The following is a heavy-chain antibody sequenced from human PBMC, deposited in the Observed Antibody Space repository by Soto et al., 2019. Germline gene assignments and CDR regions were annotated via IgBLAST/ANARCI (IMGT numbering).Heavy chain of an antibody. D-gene: IGHD4-4*01. CDR3: ARQNDAYSPFDY. CDR1: GGTFSSYT. CDR2: IIPILDMA. J-gene: IGHJ4*02. V-gene: IGHV1-69*02. Sequence: QVQLVQSGAEVKKPGSSVKVSCKASGGTFSSYTISWVRQAPGQGLEWMGRIIPILDMADYAQKFQGRVTITADKSTSTAYMELSSLRSEDTAVYYCARQNDAYSPFDYWGQGTLLTVS.